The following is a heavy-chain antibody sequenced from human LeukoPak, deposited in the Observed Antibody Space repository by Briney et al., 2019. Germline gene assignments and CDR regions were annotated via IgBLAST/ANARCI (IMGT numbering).Heavy chain of an antibody. CDR2: ISYDGGNK. D-gene: IGHD1-26*01. J-gene: IGHJ4*02. CDR1: GFTFSNYA. Sequence: GGSLRLSCAASGFTFSNYAMHWVRQAPGKGLEWVSLISYDGGNKYYADSVKGRFTISRDNSKNTLYLQMNSLRAEDTAVYYCARDLYSGTYMGAGEFDYWGQGTLVTISS. CDR3: ARDLYSGTYMGAGEFDY. V-gene: IGHV3-30*04.